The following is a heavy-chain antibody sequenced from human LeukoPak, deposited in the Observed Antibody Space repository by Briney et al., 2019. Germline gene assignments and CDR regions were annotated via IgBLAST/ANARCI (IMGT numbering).Heavy chain of an antibody. J-gene: IGHJ3*02. D-gene: IGHD2/OR15-2a*01. CDR2: IWYDGSDK. CDR3: ARAGNSFDS. V-gene: IGHV3-33*08. CDR1: GFTFSNYG. Sequence: GGSLRLSCAASGFTFSNYGMHWVRQAPGKGLEWVAVIWYDGSDKYYTDSVKGRFTISRDNSKNTLYLQMNYVRAEDTAIYYCARAGNSFDSGGQGTMVTVSS.